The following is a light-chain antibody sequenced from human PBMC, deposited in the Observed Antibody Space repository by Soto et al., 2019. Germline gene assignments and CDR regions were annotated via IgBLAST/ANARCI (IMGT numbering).Light chain of an antibody. Sequence: EIVLTQSPGTLCLSPGERATLTCRASQSVDSTYLAWYQQKPDQSPRLLFYATATRAAGIPDRFSGSGSGTDFTLTISRLEPDDVAVYYCQQYDTSPPMYTFGQGTKVDI. CDR1: QSVDSTY. J-gene: IGKJ2*01. CDR2: ATA. V-gene: IGKV3-20*01. CDR3: QQYDTSPPMYT.